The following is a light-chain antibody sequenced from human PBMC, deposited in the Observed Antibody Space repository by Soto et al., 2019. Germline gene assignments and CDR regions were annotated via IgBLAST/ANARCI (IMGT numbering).Light chain of an antibody. J-gene: IGKJ2*01. CDR3: QQYDNWPPYT. CDR1: QSVSSN. Sequence: EIVMTQSPATLSVSPGERATLSCRASQSVSSNLAWYQQKPGQAPRLLIYDASTRASGIPARFSGSGSGTEFTLTISSLQSEDFKVYYCQQYDNWPPYTFGQGTKLEIK. CDR2: DAS. V-gene: IGKV3-15*01.